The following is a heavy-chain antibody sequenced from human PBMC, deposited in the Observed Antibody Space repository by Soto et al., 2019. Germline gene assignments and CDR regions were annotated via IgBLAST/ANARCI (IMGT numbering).Heavy chain of an antibody. V-gene: IGHV3-7*01. J-gene: IGHJ6*02. D-gene: IGHD1-26*01. CDR2: INQDGSEK. CDR3: AREKYYAHRSTMDV. Sequence: PGGSLRLSCVTSGFSCSTFWLNWVRQAPGRGLEWVANINQDGSEKYYADSVKGRFTISRDNSKNTLYLQMNSLRAEDTAVYYCAREKYYAHRSTMDVWGQGTTVTVSS. CDR1: GFSCSTFW.